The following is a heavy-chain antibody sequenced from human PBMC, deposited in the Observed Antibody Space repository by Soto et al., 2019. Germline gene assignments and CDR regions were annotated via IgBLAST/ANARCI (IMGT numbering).Heavy chain of an antibody. J-gene: IGHJ6*02. CDR1: GGSFSGYY. CDR3: ARDGRGGYYYGSGSYYNPPYYYYGMDV. CDR2: INHSGST. D-gene: IGHD3-10*01. V-gene: IGHV4-34*01. Sequence: SETLSLTCAVYGGSFSGYYWRWIRQPPGKGLEWIGEINHSGSTNYNPSLKSRVTISVDTSKNQFSLKLSSVTAADTAVYYCARDGRGGYYYGSGSYYNPPYYYYGMDVWGQGTTVTVSS.